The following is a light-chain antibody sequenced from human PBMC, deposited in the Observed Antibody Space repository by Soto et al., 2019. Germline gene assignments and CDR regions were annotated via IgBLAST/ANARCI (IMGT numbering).Light chain of an antibody. CDR3: QRYNNWPLT. V-gene: IGKV3-11*01. Sequence: IVLTQSPATLSLSPGERATLSCRASQSVTTFLAWYQQKPGQAPRLLIYDASNRATGIPARFSGSGSGTDFTLTISSLEPEDFAVYYCQRYNNWPLTFGGGTKVESK. CDR2: DAS. J-gene: IGKJ4*01. CDR1: QSVTTF.